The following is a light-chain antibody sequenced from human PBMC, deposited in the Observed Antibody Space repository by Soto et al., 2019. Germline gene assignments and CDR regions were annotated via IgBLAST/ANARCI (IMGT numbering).Light chain of an antibody. CDR1: QSVSSY. V-gene: IGKV3-15*01. J-gene: IGKJ5*01. Sequence: IVMTQSPATVSVSPGERATVSCRASQSVSSYLAWYQQKPGQAPRLLIYGASTRATGIPARFSGSGSGTEFTLTISSLQSEDFAVYYCQQYNNWPLTFGQGTRLEI. CDR2: GAS. CDR3: QQYNNWPLT.